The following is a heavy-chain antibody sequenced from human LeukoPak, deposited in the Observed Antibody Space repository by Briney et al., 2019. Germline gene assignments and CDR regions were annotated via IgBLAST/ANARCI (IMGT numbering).Heavy chain of an antibody. D-gene: IGHD3-22*01. CDR3: AREGWYYYDSSGENAFDI. V-gene: IGHV4-59*11. Sequence: PSETLSLTCTVSGGSISSHYWSWIRQPPGKGLEWIGYIYYSGSTNYNPSLKSRVTISVDTSKNQFSLKLSSVTAADTAVYYCAREGWYYYDSSGENAFDIWGQGTMVTVSS. CDR1: GGSISSHY. CDR2: IYYSGST. J-gene: IGHJ3*02.